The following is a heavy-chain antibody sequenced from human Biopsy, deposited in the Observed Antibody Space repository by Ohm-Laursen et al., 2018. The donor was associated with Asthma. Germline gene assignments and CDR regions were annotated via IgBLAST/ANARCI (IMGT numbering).Heavy chain of an antibody. J-gene: IGHJ4*02. V-gene: IGHV3-33*08. D-gene: IGHD3-16*01. Sequence: SLRLSCAASGFVFSQCGMHWVRQVPGKGLEWVATVGSDESYTDHADSVKGRFTISRDNSKNTLHLQMNSLSPEDTAVYYCARDFSRAIMIGGGREHYFDFWGQGTLVTVSS. CDR2: VGSDESYT. CDR3: ARDFSRAIMIGGGREHYFDF. CDR1: GFVFSQCG.